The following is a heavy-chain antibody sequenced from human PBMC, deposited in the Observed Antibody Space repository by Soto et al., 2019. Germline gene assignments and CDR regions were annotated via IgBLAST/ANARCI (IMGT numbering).Heavy chain of an antibody. CDR1: GLTFRTYT. J-gene: IGHJ4*02. V-gene: IGHV3-21*04. CDR2: ITSSSTYI. CDR3: ARGSTDSYPGSRIFDF. Sequence: GGSLRLSCAASGLTFRTYTMNWVRQAPGKGLEWVSSITSSSTYIYYADSLKGRLIISRDNAKNSLYLQMSSLRAEDSAVYYCARGSTDSYPGSRIFDFWGRGTLVTVSS. D-gene: IGHD3-10*01.